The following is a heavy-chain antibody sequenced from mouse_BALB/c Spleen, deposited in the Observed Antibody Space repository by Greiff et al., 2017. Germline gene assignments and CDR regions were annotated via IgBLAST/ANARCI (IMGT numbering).Heavy chain of an antibody. V-gene: IGHV5-12-1*01. D-gene: IGHD1-1*01. Sequence: DVKLVESGGGLVKPGGSLKLSCAASGFAFSSYDMSWVRQTPEKRLEWVAYISSGGGSTYYPDTVKGRFTISRDNAKNTLYLQMSSLKSEDTAMYYCARHGRYPFDYWGQGTTLTVSS. CDR2: ISSGGGST. J-gene: IGHJ2*01. CDR1: GFAFSSYD. CDR3: ARHGRYPFDY.